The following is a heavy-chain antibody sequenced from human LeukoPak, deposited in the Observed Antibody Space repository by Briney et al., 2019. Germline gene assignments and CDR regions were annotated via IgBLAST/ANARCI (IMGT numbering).Heavy chain of an antibody. CDR1: GGTFSSYA. CDR2: IIPILGIA. V-gene: IGHV1-69*04. CDR3: ARGELELPHYYYYGMDV. D-gene: IGHD1-7*01. Sequence: ASVKVSCKASGGTFSSYAISWVRQAPGQGLEWMGRIIPILGIANYAQKFQGRVTITADKSTSTAYMELSSLRSEDTAVYYCARGELELPHYYYYGMDVWGQGTTVTVSS. J-gene: IGHJ6*02.